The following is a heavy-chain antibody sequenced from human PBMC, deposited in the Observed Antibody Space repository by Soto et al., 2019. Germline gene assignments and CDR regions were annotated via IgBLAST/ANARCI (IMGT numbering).Heavy chain of an antibody. CDR1: GFTFSSYS. Sequence: EVQLVESGGGLVQPGGSLRLSCAASGFTFSSYSMNWVRQAPGKGLEWVSYISSSSSTIYYADSVKGRFTISRDNSKNTLYLQMNSLRAEDTAVYYCAKVEGLLWFGELSYYYGMDVWGQGTTVTVSS. CDR2: ISSSSSTI. V-gene: IGHV3-48*01. J-gene: IGHJ6*02. CDR3: AKVEGLLWFGELSYYYGMDV. D-gene: IGHD3-10*01.